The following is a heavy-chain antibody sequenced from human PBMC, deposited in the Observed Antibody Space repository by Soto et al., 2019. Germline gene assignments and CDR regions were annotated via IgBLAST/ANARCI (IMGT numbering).Heavy chain of an antibody. D-gene: IGHD6-25*01. V-gene: IGHV4-31*02. CDR1: GDSISSGDYY. CDR3: ARDFHADYLDY. Sequence: PSETLSLTCTASGDSISSGDYYWNWIRQHPEEGLEWIGYISYSGSAYYSPSLKSRVSISVDTSKNQFSLKLSSVTAADTAVYYCARDFHADYLDYWGQGTLVTVSS. CDR2: ISYSGSA. J-gene: IGHJ4*02.